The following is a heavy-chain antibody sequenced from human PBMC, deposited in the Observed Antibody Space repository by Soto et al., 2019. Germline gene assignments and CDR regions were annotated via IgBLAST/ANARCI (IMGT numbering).Heavy chain of an antibody. CDR2: INAGNGNT. CDR1: GYTFTGYA. CDR3: ARVRGTGTYPPYFDH. D-gene: IGHD1-26*01. J-gene: IGHJ4*02. Sequence: ASVKVSCKASGYTFTGYAMHWARQAPGQRLEWMGWINAGNGNTKYSQKFQGRVTMTSDTSTSTVYMELSSLTSADTAVYYCARVRGTGTYPPYFDHGGLGTLAPASS. V-gene: IGHV1-3*01.